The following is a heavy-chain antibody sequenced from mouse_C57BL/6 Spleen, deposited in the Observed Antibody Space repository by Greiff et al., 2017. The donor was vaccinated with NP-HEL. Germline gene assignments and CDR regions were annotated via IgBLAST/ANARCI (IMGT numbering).Heavy chain of an antibody. Sequence: EVKLMESGGGLVKPGGSLKLSCAASGFTFSDYGMHWVRQAPEKGLEWVAYISSGSSTIYYADTVKGRFTISRDNAKNTLFLQMTSLRSEDTAMYYCARPHYYGSSPFYYFDYWGQGTTLTVSS. CDR3: ARPHYYGSSPFYYFDY. J-gene: IGHJ2*01. CDR2: ISSGSSTI. D-gene: IGHD1-1*01. CDR1: GFTFSDYG. V-gene: IGHV5-17*01.